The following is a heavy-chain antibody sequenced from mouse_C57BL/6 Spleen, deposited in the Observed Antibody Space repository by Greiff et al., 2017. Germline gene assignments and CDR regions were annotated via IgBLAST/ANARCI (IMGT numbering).Heavy chain of an antibody. Sequence: EVMLVESGGGLVQPKGSLKLSCAASGFSFNTYAMNWVRQAPGKGLEWVARIRSKSNNYATYYADSVKDRFTISRDDSESMLYLQMNNLKTEDTAMYYCVRHGGQGYFDVWGTGTTVTVSS. CDR2: IRSKSNNYAT. CDR1: GFSFNTYA. CDR3: VRHGGQGYFDV. J-gene: IGHJ1*03. D-gene: IGHD1-1*02. V-gene: IGHV10-1*01.